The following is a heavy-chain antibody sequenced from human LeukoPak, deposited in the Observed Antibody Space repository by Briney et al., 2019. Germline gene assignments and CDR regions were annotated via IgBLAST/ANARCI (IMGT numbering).Heavy chain of an antibody. D-gene: IGHD5-18*01. CDR1: GFTFSSYV. CDR2: ISGSGGST. CDR3: AKDRTGYSYGYFLSP. Sequence: PGGSLRLSCAVTGFTFSSYVMSWVRQAPGKGLEWVSSISGSGGSTYYADSVKGRFTISRDNSKKTLYLQMNSLRADDTAVYYCAKDRTGYSYGYFLSPWGQGTLVTVSS. J-gene: IGHJ5*02. V-gene: IGHV3-23*01.